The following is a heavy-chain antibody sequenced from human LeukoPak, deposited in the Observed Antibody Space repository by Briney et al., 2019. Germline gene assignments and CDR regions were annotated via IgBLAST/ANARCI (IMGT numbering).Heavy chain of an antibody. CDR1: GFTFSSAL. V-gene: IGHV3-66*02. D-gene: IGHD3-10*02. Sequence: GGSLRLSCAASGFTFSSALMTWVRQAPGKGLEWVSVIYSGGSTYYADSVKGRFTISRDNSKNTLYLQMNSLRAEDTAVYYCARVVPEFDYWGQGTLVTVSS. CDR2: IYSGGST. J-gene: IGHJ4*02. CDR3: ARVVPEFDY.